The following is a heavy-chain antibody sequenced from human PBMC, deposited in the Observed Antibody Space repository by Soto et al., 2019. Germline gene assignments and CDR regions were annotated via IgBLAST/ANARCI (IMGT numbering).Heavy chain of an antibody. CDR3: AIELKTDSSAYSSFAY. D-gene: IGHD3-22*01. CDR1: GYTFTAYG. CDR2: VGTNNDNT. Sequence: GPEVKMPGASVKVSCKTSGYTFTAYGLAWLRQAPGQRPEWMGWVGTNNDNTNYAEKFQGRVTMTTDTSTATTYMELRSLRSDDTAVYYCAIELKTDSSAYSSFAYWGQGTLVTVSS. V-gene: IGHV1-18*01. J-gene: IGHJ4*02.